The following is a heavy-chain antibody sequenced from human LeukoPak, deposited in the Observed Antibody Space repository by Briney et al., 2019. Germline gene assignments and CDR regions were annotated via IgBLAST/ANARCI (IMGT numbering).Heavy chain of an antibody. CDR1: GGSFSGYY. Sequence: SETLSLTCAVYGGSFSGYYWSWIRQPPGKGLEWIGEINHSGSTNYNPSLKSRVTISVDTSKNQFSLKLSSVTAADTAVYYCARPKPFYNWNYEVSLGWFDPWGQGTLVTVSS. CDR2: INHSGST. CDR3: ARPKPFYNWNYEVSLGWFDP. V-gene: IGHV4-34*01. J-gene: IGHJ5*02. D-gene: IGHD1-7*01.